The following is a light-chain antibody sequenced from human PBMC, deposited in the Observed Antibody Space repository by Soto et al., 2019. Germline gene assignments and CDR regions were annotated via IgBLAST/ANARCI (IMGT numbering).Light chain of an antibody. CDR1: MRDVGAYNL. Sequence: QSVLTQPASVSGSPGQSITISCAGTMRDVGAYNLVSWYQQHPGRAPQLIIYEVRNRPSGISFRFSGSKSGNTASLTVSGLQAEDEADYYCSSYAGSNNFGVFGTGTKVTVL. CDR3: SSYAGSNNFGV. V-gene: IGLV2-14*01. J-gene: IGLJ1*01. CDR2: EVR.